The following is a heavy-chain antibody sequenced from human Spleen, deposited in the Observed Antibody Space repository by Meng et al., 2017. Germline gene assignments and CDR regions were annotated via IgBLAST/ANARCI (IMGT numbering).Heavy chain of an antibody. J-gene: IGHJ6*02. D-gene: IGHD2-2*01. Sequence: GESLKISCAASGFTFRSHGMHWVRQAPGKGLEWVANIKQDGSEKYYVDSVKGRFTISRDNAKNSLYLQMNSLRAEDTAVYYCARDQLLLWGFYYYGMDVWGQGTTVTVSS. CDR1: GFTFRSHG. V-gene: IGHV3-7*01. CDR3: ARDQLLLWGFYYYGMDV. CDR2: IKQDGSEK.